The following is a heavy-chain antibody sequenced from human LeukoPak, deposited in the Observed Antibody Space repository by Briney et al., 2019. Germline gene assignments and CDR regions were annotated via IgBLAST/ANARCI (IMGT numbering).Heavy chain of an antibody. V-gene: IGHV3-33*01. CDR3: ARAFGDNVSSAPLIDY. J-gene: IGHJ4*02. D-gene: IGHD2-21*02. Sequence: GGSLRLSCAASGFTFSNYGMHWVRQAPGDGLEWVAVIWYDGSTKYNPDTVKGRFTISRDNSKNTLYLQMNSLRAEDAAVYYCARAFGDNVSSAPLIDYWGQGSLVTVSS. CDR1: GFTFSNYG. CDR2: IWYDGSTK.